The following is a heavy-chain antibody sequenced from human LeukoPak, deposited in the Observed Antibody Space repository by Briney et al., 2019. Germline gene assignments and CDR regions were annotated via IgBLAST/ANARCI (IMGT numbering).Heavy chain of an antibody. D-gene: IGHD6-13*01. V-gene: IGHV3-33*08. Sequence: RPGGSLRLSCAASGFTFSSYGMHWVRQAPGKGLEWVAVIWYDGINKYYADSVKGRFTISRDNSKNTLYLQMNSLRAEDTAVYYCAREGAAAGTGDYWGQGTLVTVSS. CDR1: GFTFSSYG. CDR3: AREGAAAGTGDY. CDR2: IWYDGINK. J-gene: IGHJ4*02.